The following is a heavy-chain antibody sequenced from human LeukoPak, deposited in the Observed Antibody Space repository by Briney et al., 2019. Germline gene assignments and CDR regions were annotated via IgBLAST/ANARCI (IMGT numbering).Heavy chain of an antibody. J-gene: IGHJ4*02. Sequence: PGGTLRLSCAASGFTFSNYGMSWVRQAPGKGLEWVSAISGSGGSTYYADSVKGRFTISRDNSKNTLYLQMNSLRAEDTAVYYCARDRVREGYYDTGHFDYWGQGTLVTVSS. CDR1: GFTFSNYG. CDR2: ISGSGGST. D-gene: IGHD3-22*01. V-gene: IGHV3-23*01. CDR3: ARDRVREGYYDTGHFDY.